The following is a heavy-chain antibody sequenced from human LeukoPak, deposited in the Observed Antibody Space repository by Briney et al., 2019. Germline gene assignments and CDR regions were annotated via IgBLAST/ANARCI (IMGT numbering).Heavy chain of an antibody. Sequence: GGLLRFSGAASGFTFSSYSMNWVPQAPGKGLEGVSSTSSSSSYIDYAHPVKGRFTTYTANPTDSLELQMNSPRAEDTAVYYCAPVLTGYYKGGFDYWGQGTMVTVSS. CDR2: TSSSSSYI. CDR1: GFTFSSYS. CDR3: APVLTGYYKGGFDY. D-gene: IGHD3-9*01. J-gene: IGHJ4*02. V-gene: IGHV3-21*01.